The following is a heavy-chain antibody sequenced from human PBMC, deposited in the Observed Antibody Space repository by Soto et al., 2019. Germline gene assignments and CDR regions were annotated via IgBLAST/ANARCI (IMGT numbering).Heavy chain of an antibody. Sequence: ASVKVSCKASGYTFTSYAMHWVRQAPGQRLEWMGWINAGNGNTKYSQKFQGRVTITRDTSASTAYMELSSLRSEDTAVYYCAKVTLNYYDSSGYIQHGGQGPLVNVSS. V-gene: IGHV1-3*01. CDR3: AKVTLNYYDSSGYIQH. CDR1: GYTFTSYA. J-gene: IGHJ1*01. D-gene: IGHD3-22*01. CDR2: INAGNGNT.